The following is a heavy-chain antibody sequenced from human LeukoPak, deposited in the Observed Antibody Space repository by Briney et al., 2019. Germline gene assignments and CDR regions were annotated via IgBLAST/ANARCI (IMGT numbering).Heavy chain of an antibody. V-gene: IGHV3-7*01. Sequence: GGSLRLSCAASGFTFSNYWMTWARQAPGKGPEWVANIKQDGSERNYVDSVKGRFTIARDNTKNSLYLQMTSLRGEDTAVYYCASRAGKPGNTPWCFDYWGQGALVTVSS. D-gene: IGHD1-7*01. CDR2: IKQDGSER. J-gene: IGHJ4*02. CDR1: GFTFSNYW. CDR3: ASRAGKPGNTPWCFDY.